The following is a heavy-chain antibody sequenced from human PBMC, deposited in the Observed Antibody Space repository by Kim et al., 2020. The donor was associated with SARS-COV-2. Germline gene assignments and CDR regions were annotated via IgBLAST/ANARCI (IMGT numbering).Heavy chain of an antibody. CDR2: IDPSDSYT. CDR1: GYSFTTYW. D-gene: IGHD3-10*01. V-gene: IGHV5-10-1*01. J-gene: IGHJ1*01. Sequence: GESLKISCKGSGYSFTTYWITWVRQMPGKGLEWMGRIDPSDSYTNYSPSFQGHVTMSVDKASSSAYLQWSSLKASDTAMYFCARGYYYGSGNYYDAEYFHYWGQGTLVTVSS. CDR3: ARGYYYGSGNYYDAEYFHY.